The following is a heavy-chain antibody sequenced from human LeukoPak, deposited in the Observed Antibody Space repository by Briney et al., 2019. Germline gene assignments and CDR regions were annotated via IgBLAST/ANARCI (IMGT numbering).Heavy chain of an antibody. CDR2: ISGSGGFT. V-gene: IGHV3-23*01. Sequence: GGSLRLSCAASGFSFSSYAMSWVRQAPGKGLEWVSAISGSGGFTYYADSVKGRFTTSRDNSKNTLYLQMNSLRAEDTAVYYCAKVKDYGFSYYFDYWGQGTLVTVSS. CDR3: AKVKDYGFSYYFDY. D-gene: IGHD4-17*01. CDR1: GFSFSSYA. J-gene: IGHJ4*02.